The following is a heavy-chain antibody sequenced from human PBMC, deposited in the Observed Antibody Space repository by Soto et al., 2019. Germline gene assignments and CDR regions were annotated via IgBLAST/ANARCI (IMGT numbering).Heavy chain of an antibody. CDR1: GFSLNTNGVG. CDR2: IYWDDDK. J-gene: IGHJ4*02. Sequence: QITLKESGPTLVKPTPTLTLTCTFSGFSLNTNGVGVGWIRQPPGKALEWLALIYWDDDKRYTPSLKRRPISTKDAYKNQVVLTMTNVDPGETATYYCANVRGIAPDLDYWGQGTLVTVST. D-gene: IGHD6-13*01. CDR3: ANVRGIAPDLDY. V-gene: IGHV2-5*02.